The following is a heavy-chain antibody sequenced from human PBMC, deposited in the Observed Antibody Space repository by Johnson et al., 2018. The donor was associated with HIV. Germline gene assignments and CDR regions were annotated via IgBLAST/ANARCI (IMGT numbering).Heavy chain of an antibody. CDR1: GFTFSSYA. V-gene: IGHV3-30*14. Sequence: QVQLVESGGGVVQPGTSLRLSCSTSGFTFSSYAMHWVRQAPGKGLEWVAVISYDGSNKYYADSVTGRFTISRDNSKNTLYLQMNSLRAEDTAVYYCARALRLYSSSYAFDIWGQGTMVTVSS. D-gene: IGHD6-6*01. CDR3: ARALRLYSSSYAFDI. CDR2: ISYDGSNK. J-gene: IGHJ3*02.